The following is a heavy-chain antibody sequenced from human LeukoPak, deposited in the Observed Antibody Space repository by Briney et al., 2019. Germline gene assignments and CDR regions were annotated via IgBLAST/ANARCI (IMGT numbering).Heavy chain of an antibody. CDR2: IYPGDSDT. Sequence: GESLKISCKASGYSFTDYWIVWVRQMPGTGLEWMGAIYPGDSDTRYSPSLDGQVTISADKSVSTTYLQWSSLQASDTATYYCARPSSLYGGTSEDYWGQGTLVTVSS. D-gene: IGHD4-23*01. CDR1: GYSFTDYW. V-gene: IGHV5-51*01. J-gene: IGHJ4*02. CDR3: ARPSSLYGGTSEDY.